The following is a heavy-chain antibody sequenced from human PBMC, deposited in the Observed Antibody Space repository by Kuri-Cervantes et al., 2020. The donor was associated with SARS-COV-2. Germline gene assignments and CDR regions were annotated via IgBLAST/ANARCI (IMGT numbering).Heavy chain of an antibody. V-gene: IGHV3-33*08. CDR2: IWYDGINK. Sequence: GGSLRLSCTGPGFSLSGYALHWVRQAPGKGLEWVAVIWYDGINKYYADSVKGRFTISRDNSKNTLYLQMNSLRAEDTAVYYCARDLAFGDLPGGYWGQGTLVTVSS. J-gene: IGHJ4*02. D-gene: IGHD3-10*01. CDR1: GFSLSGYA. CDR3: ARDLAFGDLPGGY.